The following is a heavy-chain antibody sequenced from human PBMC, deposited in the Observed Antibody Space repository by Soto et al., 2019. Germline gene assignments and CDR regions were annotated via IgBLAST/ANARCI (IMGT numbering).Heavy chain of an antibody. D-gene: IGHD1-26*01. CDR3: ARDQSGRYFDP. CDR1: GFSLSTSGVG. Sequence: SGPTLVNPTQTLTLTCTFSGFSLSTSGVGVGWIRQPPGKALEWLALIYWNDDKRYSPSLKSRLTITKDTSKNQVVLTMTNVTAVDTAVYYCARDQSGRYFDPWGLGTLVTVSS. CDR2: IYWNDDK. V-gene: IGHV2-5*01. J-gene: IGHJ4*02.